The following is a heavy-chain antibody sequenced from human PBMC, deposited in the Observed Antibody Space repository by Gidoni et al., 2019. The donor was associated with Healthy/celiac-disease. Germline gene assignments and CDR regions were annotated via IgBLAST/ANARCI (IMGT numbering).Heavy chain of an antibody. Sequence: QVQPVQSGAEVKKPGASVKVSCQPSGYTLTSYDINWVRQATGQGLEWMGWMNPNSGNTGYAQKFQGRVTMTRNTTISTAYMELSSLRSEDTAVYYCARGSEQLVGYYYYGMDVWGQGTTVTVSS. CDR2: MNPNSGNT. CDR3: ARGSEQLVGYYYYGMDV. J-gene: IGHJ6*02. V-gene: IGHV1-8*01. CDR1: GYTLTSYD. D-gene: IGHD6-6*01.